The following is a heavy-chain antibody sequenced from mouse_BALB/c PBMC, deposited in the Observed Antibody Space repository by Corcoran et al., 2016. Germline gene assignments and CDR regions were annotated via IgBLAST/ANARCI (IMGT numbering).Heavy chain of an antibody. V-gene: IGHV9-1*02. CDR3: ARYGSSSFAY. Sequence: QIQMVQSGPELKKPGETVKISCKASGYTFTNYGMNWVKQAPGKGLKWMGWINTYTGEPTYADDFKGRFAFSLETSASTAYLQINNLKNEDMATYFCARYGSSSFAYWGQGTLVTVSA. D-gene: IGHD1-1*01. CDR2: INTYTGEP. CDR1: GYTFTNYG. J-gene: IGHJ3*01.